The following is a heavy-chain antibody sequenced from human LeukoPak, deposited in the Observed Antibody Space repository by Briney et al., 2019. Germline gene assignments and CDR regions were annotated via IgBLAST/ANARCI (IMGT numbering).Heavy chain of an antibody. Sequence: PRGSLRLSCAASGFTFSSYAMSWVRQAPGKGLEWVSAIGGSGGSTYYADSVKGRFTISRDNSKNTLYLQMNSLRAEDTAVYYCARKIGFSSSWYYGRHYFDYWGQGTLVTVSS. CDR3: ARKIGFSSSWYYGRHYFDY. D-gene: IGHD6-13*01. CDR2: IGGSGGST. V-gene: IGHV3-23*01. J-gene: IGHJ4*02. CDR1: GFTFSSYA.